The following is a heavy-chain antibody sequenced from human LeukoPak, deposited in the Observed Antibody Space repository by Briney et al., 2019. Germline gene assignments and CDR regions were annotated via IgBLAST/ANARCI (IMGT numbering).Heavy chain of an antibody. CDR2: TSYRSKWYR. J-gene: IGHJ3*02. CDR1: GDSVSSNSAA. D-gene: IGHD3-10*01. Sequence: SQTLSLTCAISGDSVSSNSAAWNWIRQSPSRGLEWLGRTSYRSKWYRDYAVSVKSRITVNPDTSKNQFSLQLNSVTPEGTAVYYCAREFTVVGGVVNAFDIWGQGTMVTVSS. V-gene: IGHV6-1*01. CDR3: AREFTVVGGVVNAFDI.